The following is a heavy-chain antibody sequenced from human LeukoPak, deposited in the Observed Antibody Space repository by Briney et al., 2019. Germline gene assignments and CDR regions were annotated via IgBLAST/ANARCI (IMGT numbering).Heavy chain of an antibody. J-gene: IGHJ6*03. CDR3: ARDLRGFGELKSYYYYMDV. CDR1: GGTFSSYA. V-gene: IGHV1-69*13. CDR2: IIPIFGTA. D-gene: IGHD3-10*01. Sequence: ASVKVSCKASGGTFSSYAISWVRQAPGQGLEWMGGIIPIFGTANYAQKFQGRVTITADESTSTAYMELSSLRSEDTAVYYCARDLRGFGELKSYYYYMDVWGKGTTVTISS.